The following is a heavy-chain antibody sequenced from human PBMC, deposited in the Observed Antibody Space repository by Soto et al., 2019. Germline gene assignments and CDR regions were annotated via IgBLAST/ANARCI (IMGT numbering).Heavy chain of an antibody. D-gene: IGHD3-16*01. CDR2: IYWNDDK. CDR3: AHSPWGSAPDY. CDR1: GFPLSARGVG. Sequence: QITLKESGPTLVKPTETLTLTCTVSGFPLSARGVGVGWIRQPPENALEWLAVIYWNDDKRYTPSLQSRLTITKDTSKNQVVLTMTTTDPVDTAKYYCAHSPWGSAPDYWGQGTLVTVSS. V-gene: IGHV2-5*01. J-gene: IGHJ4*02.